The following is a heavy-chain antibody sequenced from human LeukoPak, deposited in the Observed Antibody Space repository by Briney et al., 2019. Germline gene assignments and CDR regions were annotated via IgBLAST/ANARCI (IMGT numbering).Heavy chain of an antibody. J-gene: IGHJ5*02. CDR3: ARGFGVGATKGGFDP. CDR2: INHSGST. Sequence: SETLSLTCTVSGVSISSYYWSWIRQPPGKGLEWIGEINHSGSTNYNPSPKSRVTISVDTSKNQFSLKLSSVTAADTAVYYCARGFGVGATKGGFDPWGQGTLVTVSS. CDR1: GVSISSYY. D-gene: IGHD1-26*01. V-gene: IGHV4-34*01.